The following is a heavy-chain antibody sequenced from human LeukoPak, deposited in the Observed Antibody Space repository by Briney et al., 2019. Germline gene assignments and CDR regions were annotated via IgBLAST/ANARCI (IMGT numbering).Heavy chain of an antibody. CDR2: ISGSGGNRT. J-gene: IGHJ4*02. D-gene: IGHD2-21*01. V-gene: IGHV3-23*01. CDR3: AKLRYSPDALFFDY. Sequence: PGGSLRLSCAASGFTFSSYAMSWVRQAPGKGLEWVSAISGSGGNRTYYAESVKGRFTISSDNSKNTLYLQMNSLRAEDTAVYYCAKLRYSPDALFFDYWGQGTLVTVSS. CDR1: GFTFSSYA.